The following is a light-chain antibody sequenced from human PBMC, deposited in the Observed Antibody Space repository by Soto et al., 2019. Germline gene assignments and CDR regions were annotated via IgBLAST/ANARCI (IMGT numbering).Light chain of an antibody. CDR1: SGSVSTSYY. CDR3: VLYMGSGIRV. J-gene: IGLJ3*02. CDR2: STH. V-gene: IGLV8-61*01. Sequence: QAVVTQEPSFSVSPGGTVTLTCGLSSGSVSTSYYPSWYQQTPGQAPRTLIYSTHSRSSGVPDRFSGSILGNKAALTITGAQADDASDYYCVLYMGSGIRVFGGGTKVTVL.